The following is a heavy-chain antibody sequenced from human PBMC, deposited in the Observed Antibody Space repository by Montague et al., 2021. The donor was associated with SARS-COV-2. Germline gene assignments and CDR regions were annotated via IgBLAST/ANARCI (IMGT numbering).Heavy chain of an antibody. CDR1: GDSVWSNTAA. D-gene: IGHD4-17*01. Sequence: CAISGDSVWSNTAAWNWIRQSPSGGLEWLGRTNYRSKWTSDYATSVKGRISIDPDTPKNQFFLHLRSVTPEDTGVYYCVRDTGSAQAGFDAWGQGTLVTVSS. CDR2: TNYRSKWTS. CDR3: VRDTGSAQAGFDA. J-gene: IGHJ4*02. V-gene: IGHV6-1*01.